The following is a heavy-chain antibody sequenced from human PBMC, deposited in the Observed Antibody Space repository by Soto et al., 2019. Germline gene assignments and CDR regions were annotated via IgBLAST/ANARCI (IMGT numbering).Heavy chain of an antibody. CDR1: GFTFSSYA. D-gene: IGHD3-3*01. J-gene: IGHJ5*02. CDR3: AKGSRGTIFGVVIIGGRRGAPHQNWFDP. CDR2: ISGSGGST. V-gene: IGHV3-23*01. Sequence: GGSLRLSCAASGFTFSSYAMSWVRQAPGKGLEWVSAISGSGGSTYYADSVKGRFTISRDNSKNTLYLQMNSLRAEDTAVYYCAKGSRGTIFGVVIIGGRRGAPHQNWFDPWGQGTLVTVS.